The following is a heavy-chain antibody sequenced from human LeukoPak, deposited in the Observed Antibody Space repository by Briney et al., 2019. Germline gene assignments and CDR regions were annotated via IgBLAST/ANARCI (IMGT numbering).Heavy chain of an antibody. CDR2: ISVSGSST. J-gene: IGHJ4*02. CDR3: ARDIRPYYYDSSGYYRESPLLDY. CDR1: GFTFTRYA. Sequence: GGSLRLSCAASGFTFTRYAMSWVRQAPGKGLEWVSAISVSGSSTYYADSVKGRFTISRDNSKNTLYLQMNSLRAEDTAVYYCARDIRPYYYDSSGYYRESPLLDYWGQGTLVTVSS. D-gene: IGHD3-22*01. V-gene: IGHV3-23*01.